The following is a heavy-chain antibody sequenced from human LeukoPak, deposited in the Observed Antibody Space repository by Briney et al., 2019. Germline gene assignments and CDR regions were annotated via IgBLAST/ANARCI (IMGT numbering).Heavy chain of an antibody. J-gene: IGHJ5*02. Sequence: SETLSLTCTVSGGSISSYYWSWIRQPPGKGLEWIGYIYYSGSTNYNPSLKSRVTISVDTSKNQSSLKLSSVTAADTAVYYCARGTRTSNWFDPWGQGTLVTVSS. D-gene: IGHD1-14*01. V-gene: IGHV4-59*12. CDR3: ARGTRTSNWFDP. CDR2: IYYSGST. CDR1: GGSISSYY.